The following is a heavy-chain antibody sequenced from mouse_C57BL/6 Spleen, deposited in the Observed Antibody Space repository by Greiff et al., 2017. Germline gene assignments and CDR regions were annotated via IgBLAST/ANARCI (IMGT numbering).Heavy chain of an antibody. D-gene: IGHD1-1*01. CDR1: GFNIKDYY. J-gene: IGHJ1*03. Sequence: VQLQQSGAELVKPGASVKLSCTASGFNIKDYYMHWVKQRTEQGLEWIGRIDPEDGETKYAPKFQGKVTITADTSSNTAYLQLSSLASEDTALYYCASVLYCYGSRGDWYFDVWGTGTTVTVST. CDR3: ASVLYCYGSRGDWYFDV. CDR2: IDPEDGET. V-gene: IGHV14-2*01.